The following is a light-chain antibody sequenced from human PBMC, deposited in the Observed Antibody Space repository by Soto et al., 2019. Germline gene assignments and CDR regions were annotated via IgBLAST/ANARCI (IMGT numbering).Light chain of an antibody. CDR1: QSFSGN. J-gene: IGKJ1*01. Sequence: EIVLTQSPGTLSLSPGERVTLSCRASQSFSGNYLTWYQHKPGQAPRLLIYGASTRATGIPARFSGSGSGTEFTLTISSLQSEDFAVYYCQQYNNWPRTFGQGTKVDIK. V-gene: IGKV3-15*01. CDR2: GAS. CDR3: QQYNNWPRT.